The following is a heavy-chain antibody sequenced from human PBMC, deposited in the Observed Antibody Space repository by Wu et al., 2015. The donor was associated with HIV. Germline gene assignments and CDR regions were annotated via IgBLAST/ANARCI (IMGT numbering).Heavy chain of an antibody. CDR3: ARDMGHEGRQWLVQPGAFDI. V-gene: IGHV1-69*12. CDR1: GVTLSSFA. Sequence: QVQLVQSGAEVKKPGSSVKVSCKASGVTLSSFAFSWVRQAPGQGLEWMGGIIPLFDAATYAQKFQDRVTITADESTSTAYMELNRLRSDDTAVYYCARDMGHEGRQWLVQPGAFDIWGQGDNGHRLF. J-gene: IGHJ3*02. CDR2: IIPLFDAA. D-gene: IGHD6-19*01.